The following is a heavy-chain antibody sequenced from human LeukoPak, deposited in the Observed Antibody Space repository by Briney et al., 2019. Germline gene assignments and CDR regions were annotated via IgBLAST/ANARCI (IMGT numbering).Heavy chain of an antibody. Sequence: SETLSLTCAVSGGSISSGNWWSWVRQPPGKGLEWIGEISHSGNTNCNSSLKSRVTISIEESKNQFSLNLNSVTAADTALYYCATGWGKRWVYWGQGTLVTVSS. V-gene: IGHV4-4*02. CDR2: ISHSGNT. CDR3: ATGWGKRWVY. CDR1: GGSISSGNW. D-gene: IGHD1-26*01. J-gene: IGHJ4*02.